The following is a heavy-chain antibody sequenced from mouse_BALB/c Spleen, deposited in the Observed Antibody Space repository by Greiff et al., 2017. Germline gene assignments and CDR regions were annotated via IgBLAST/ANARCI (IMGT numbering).Heavy chain of an antibody. J-gene: IGHJ4*01. CDR1: GYSFTGYF. CDR3: ARGGMVITTGYAMDY. D-gene: IGHD2-4*01. Sequence: EVQLHQSGPELVKPGASVKISCKASGYSFTGYFMNWVMQSHGKSLEWIGRINPYNGDTFYNQKFKGKATLTVDKSSSTAHMELRSLASEDSAVYYCARGGMVITTGYAMDYWGQGTSVTVSS. V-gene: IGHV1-20*02. CDR2: INPYNGDT.